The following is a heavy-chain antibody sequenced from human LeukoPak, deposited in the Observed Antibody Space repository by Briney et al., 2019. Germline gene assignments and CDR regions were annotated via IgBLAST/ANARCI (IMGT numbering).Heavy chain of an antibody. J-gene: IGHJ4*02. CDR1: GFTFSSYS. D-gene: IGHD3-22*01. V-gene: IGHV3-21*01. Sequence: GGSLRLSCVASGFTFSSYSMNWVRQAPGKGLEWVSSISSSSSYIYYADSVKGRFTISRDNAKNSLYLQMNSLRAEDTAVYYCARDLPRYYDSSGFWEFDYWGQGTLVTVSS. CDR2: ISSSSSYI. CDR3: ARDLPRYYDSSGFWEFDY.